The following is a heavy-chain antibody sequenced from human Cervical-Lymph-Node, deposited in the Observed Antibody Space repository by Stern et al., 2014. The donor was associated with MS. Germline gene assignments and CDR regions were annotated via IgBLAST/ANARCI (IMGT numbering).Heavy chain of an antibody. D-gene: IGHD6-19*01. CDR1: GFSLSTSGVG. J-gene: IGHJ1*01. V-gene: IGHV2-5*02. CDR3: AHRRQWLLYEYFQH. Sequence: QVTLRESGPTLVKPTQTLTLTCTFSGFSLSTSGVGAGWIRQPPGKALEWLALIYWDDDKRYSPSLKSRLTITKDTSKNQVVLTMTNMDPVDTATYYCAHRRQWLLYEYFQHWGQGTLVTVSS. CDR2: IYWDDDK.